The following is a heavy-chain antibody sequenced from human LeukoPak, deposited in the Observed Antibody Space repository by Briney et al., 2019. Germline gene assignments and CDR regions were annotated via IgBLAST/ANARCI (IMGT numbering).Heavy chain of an antibody. Sequence: GGSLRLSCTASGFTFGDYAMSWFRQAPGKGLEWVGFIRSKAYGGTTEYAASMKGRFTISRDDSKSIAYLQMNSLKTEDTAVYYCTRAVWGSSWYTADYWGQGTLVTVSS. D-gene: IGHD6-13*01. V-gene: IGHV3-49*03. CDR2: IRSKAYGGTT. CDR1: GFTFGDYA. J-gene: IGHJ4*02. CDR3: TRAVWGSSWYTADY.